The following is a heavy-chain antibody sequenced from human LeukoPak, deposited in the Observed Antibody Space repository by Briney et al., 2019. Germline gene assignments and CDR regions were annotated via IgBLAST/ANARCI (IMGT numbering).Heavy chain of an antibody. V-gene: IGHV5-51*01. J-gene: IGHJ6*03. D-gene: IGHD3-3*01. CDR1: GFSFDKYW. CDR2: IYPGDSDT. CDR3: ARQKRDFWSGITYYYYMDV. Sequence: GESLKISCQGSGFSFDKYWIAWVRQLPGKGLEWMGMIYPGDSDTRYSPSFQGQVTISADKSISTAYLQWSSLKASDTAMYYCARQKRDFWSGITYYYYMDVWGKGTTVTVFS.